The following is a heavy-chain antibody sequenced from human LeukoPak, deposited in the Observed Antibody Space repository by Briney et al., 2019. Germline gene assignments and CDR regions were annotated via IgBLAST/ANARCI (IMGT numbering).Heavy chain of an antibody. J-gene: IGHJ4*02. CDR2: INHSGST. Sequence: SETLSLTCAVYGGSFSGYYWSWIRQPPGKGLEWIGEINHSGSTNYNPSLKSRVTISVDTSKNQFSLKLSSVTAADTAVYYCARGNPLTLVRGVLPNYFDSWGQGTLSPSPQ. V-gene: IGHV4-34*01. D-gene: IGHD3-10*01. CDR1: GGSFSGYY. CDR3: ARGNPLTLVRGVLPNYFDS.